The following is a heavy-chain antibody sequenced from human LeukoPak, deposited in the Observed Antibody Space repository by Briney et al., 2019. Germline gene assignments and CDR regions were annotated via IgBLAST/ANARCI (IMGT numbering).Heavy chain of an antibody. V-gene: IGHV1-2*02. CDR2: INPNSGGT. J-gene: IGHJ3*02. CDR3: ARRGPPMIVVVLDAFDI. CDR1: GYTFTGYY. D-gene: IGHD3-22*01. Sequence: VKVSCKASGYTFTGYYMHWVRQAPGQGLEWMGWINPNSGGTNYAQKFQGRVTMTRDTSISTAYMELSRLRSDDTAVYYCARRGPPMIVVVLDAFDIWGQGTMVTVSS.